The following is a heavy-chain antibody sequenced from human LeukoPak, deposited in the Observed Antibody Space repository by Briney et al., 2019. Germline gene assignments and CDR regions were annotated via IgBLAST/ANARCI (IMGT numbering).Heavy chain of an antibody. V-gene: IGHV3-23*01. CDR2: ISGSGGST. J-gene: IGHJ4*02. CDR3: AKDRYGDYAADY. D-gene: IGHD4-17*01. Sequence: GGSLRLSCVASGFTFSSYAMSWIRQAPGKGLEWVSAISGSGGSTYYADSVKGRFTISRDNSKNTLYLQMNSLRAEDTAVYYCAKDRYGDYAADYWGQGTLVTVSS. CDR1: GFTFSSYA.